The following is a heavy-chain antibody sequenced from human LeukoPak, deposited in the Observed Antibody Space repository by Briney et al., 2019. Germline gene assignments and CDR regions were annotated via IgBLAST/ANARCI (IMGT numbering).Heavy chain of an antibody. D-gene: IGHD7-27*01. V-gene: IGHV3-30-3*01. CDR1: GFTFSSYA. Sequence: GGSLRLSCTASGFTFSSYAMHWVRQAPGKGLEWVAVISYDGSNKYYADSVKGRFTISRDNSKNTLYLQMNSLRAEDTAVYYCARDHRATGSFDYWGQGTLVTVSS. CDR2: ISYDGSNK. CDR3: ARDHRATGSFDY. J-gene: IGHJ4*02.